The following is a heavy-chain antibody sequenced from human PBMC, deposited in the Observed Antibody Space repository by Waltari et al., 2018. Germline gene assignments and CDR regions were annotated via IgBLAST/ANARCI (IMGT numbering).Heavy chain of an antibody. J-gene: IGHJ4*02. CDR2: IYTSGST. CDR3: AREEGYSSGWYGY. CDR1: GGSISSGSYY. V-gene: IGHV4-61*09. D-gene: IGHD6-19*01. Sequence: QVQLQESGPGLVKPSQTLSLTCTVSGGSISSGSYYCIWIRQPAGKGLEWIGYIYTSGSTNYNPSLKSRVTISVDTSKNQFSLKLSSVTAADTAVYYCAREEGYSSGWYGYWGQGTLVTVSS.